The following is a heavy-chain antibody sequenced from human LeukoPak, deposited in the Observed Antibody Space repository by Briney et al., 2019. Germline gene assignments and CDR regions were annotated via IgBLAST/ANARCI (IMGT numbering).Heavy chain of an antibody. CDR1: GGTFSHYA. CDR3: ARAKGGYEPSAFDI. V-gene: IGHV1-69*13. Sequence: ASVKVSCKASGGTFSHYAINWVRQAPGQGLEWMGGIIPIFGTANYAQKFQGRVTITADESTSTAYMELSSLRSEDTAVYYCARAKGGYEPSAFDIWGQGTMVTVSS. CDR2: IIPIFGTA. D-gene: IGHD5-12*01. J-gene: IGHJ3*02.